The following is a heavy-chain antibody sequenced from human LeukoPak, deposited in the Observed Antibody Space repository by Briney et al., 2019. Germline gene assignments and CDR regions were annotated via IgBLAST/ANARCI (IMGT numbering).Heavy chain of an antibody. Sequence: SETLSLTCTVSGGSISSSSYYWGWIRQPPGKGLEWIGSVYYSGSTYYNPCLKSRVTVSIDTSKNQFSLKLSSVTAADTAVYYCARERRPNWEEENYYYYMDVWGKGTTVTISS. D-gene: IGHD1-26*01. CDR3: ARERRPNWEEENYYYYMDV. CDR2: VYYSGST. J-gene: IGHJ6*03. V-gene: IGHV4-39*07. CDR1: GGSISSSSYY.